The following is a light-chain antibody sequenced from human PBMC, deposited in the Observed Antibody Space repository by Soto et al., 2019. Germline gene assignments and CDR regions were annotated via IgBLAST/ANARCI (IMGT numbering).Light chain of an antibody. V-gene: IGKV1-9*01. Sequence: DIQLTQSPSFLSASVGDRVTITCRASLDIRGYLAWYQQKPGRVPRLLIYSASTLQSGVPSRFSGSGSGTEFTLTISSLQPEDFESYYCQQLDSYQFSFGGGTKVDI. J-gene: IGKJ4*01. CDR1: LDIRGY. CDR2: SAS. CDR3: QQLDSYQFS.